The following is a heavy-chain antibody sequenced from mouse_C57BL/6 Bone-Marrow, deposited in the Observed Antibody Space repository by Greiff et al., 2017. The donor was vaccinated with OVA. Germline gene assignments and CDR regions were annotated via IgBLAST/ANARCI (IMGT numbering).Heavy chain of an antibody. CDR1: GFNIKDDY. CDR3: TPYGGFAY. D-gene: IGHD1-1*02. J-gene: IGHJ3*01. V-gene: IGHV14-4*01. CDR2: IDPENGDT. Sequence: EVQLMESGAELVRPGASVKLSCTASGFNIKDDYMHWVKQRPEQGLEWIGWIDPENGDTEYASKFQGKATITADTSSNTAYLQLSSLTSEDTAVYYCTPYGGFAYWGQGTLVTVSA.